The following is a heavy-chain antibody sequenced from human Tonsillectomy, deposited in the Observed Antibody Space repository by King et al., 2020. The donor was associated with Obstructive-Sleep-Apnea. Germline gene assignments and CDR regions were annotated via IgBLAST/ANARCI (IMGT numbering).Heavy chain of an antibody. V-gene: IGHV1-2*02. CDR1: GYSFTGYY. CDR2: INPNSGGT. J-gene: IGHJ3*02. Sequence: QVQLVESGAEVKKPGASVKVSCKASGYSFTGYYMHWVRQAPGQGLEWMGWINPNSGGTNYVQKFQGRVTMTRDTSISTAYMELSRLRSDDTAVYYCARDYGVPAARLDDAFDIWGQGTMVTVSS. CDR3: ARDYGVPAARLDDAFDI. D-gene: IGHD2-2*01.